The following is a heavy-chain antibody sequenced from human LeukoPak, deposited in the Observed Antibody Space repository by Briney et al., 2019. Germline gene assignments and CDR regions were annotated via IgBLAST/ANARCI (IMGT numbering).Heavy chain of an antibody. CDR3: ARISSSNWYNERGAFDV. J-gene: IGHJ3*01. CDR1: GGSISSYY. CDR2: VYYTGST. Sequence: SETLSLTCTVSGGSISSYYWSWVRQPPGKGLEWIGFVYYTGSTNHSPSLKSRVTISVDTSKNQFSLKLRSVTAADTAVYYCARISSSNWYNERGAFDVWGQGTMVTVSS. D-gene: IGHD6-13*01. V-gene: IGHV4-59*01.